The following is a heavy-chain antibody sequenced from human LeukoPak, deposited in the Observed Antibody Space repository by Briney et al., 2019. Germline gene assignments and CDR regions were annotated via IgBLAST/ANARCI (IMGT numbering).Heavy chain of an antibody. Sequence: GRSLRLSCAASGFNFSSYGMHWVRQAPGKGLEWVAVISYDGSNKYYADSVKGRFTISRDNSKNTLYLQMNSLRAEDTAVYYCARFYGGGYWGQGTLVTVSS. V-gene: IGHV3-30*03. CDR2: ISYDGSNK. CDR3: ARFYGGGY. CDR1: GFNFSSYG. D-gene: IGHD3-16*01. J-gene: IGHJ4*02.